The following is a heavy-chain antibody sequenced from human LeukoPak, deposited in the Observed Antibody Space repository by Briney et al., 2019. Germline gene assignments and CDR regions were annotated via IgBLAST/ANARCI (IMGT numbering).Heavy chain of an antibody. CDR3: ARGYCSGGNCYYFDY. V-gene: IGHV4-59*01. CDR2: IYYTGST. J-gene: IGHJ4*02. D-gene: IGHD2-15*01. Sequence: SETLSLTCTVSGGSISSYYWSWLRQPPGKGLEWIGCIYYTGSTNYNPSLKSRVTISVDTSKNQFSLKLSSVTAADTAVYYCARGYCSGGNCYYFDYWGQGTLVTVSS. CDR1: GGSISSYY.